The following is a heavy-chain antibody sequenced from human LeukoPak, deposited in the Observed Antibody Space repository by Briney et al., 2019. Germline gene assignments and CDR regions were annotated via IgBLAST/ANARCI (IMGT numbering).Heavy chain of an antibody. V-gene: IGHV3-74*01. CDR2: INSDGSST. J-gene: IGHJ4*02. CDR1: GFTFSSNW. CDR3: ARGRSGSYGFFDY. D-gene: IGHD3-10*01. Sequence: PGGSLRLSCAASGFTFSSNWMHWVRQAPGNGLVWVSRINSDGSSTSYADSVKGRFTISRDNAKNTLYLQMNSLRAEDTAVYYCARGRSGSYGFFDYWSLGNLVTVSS.